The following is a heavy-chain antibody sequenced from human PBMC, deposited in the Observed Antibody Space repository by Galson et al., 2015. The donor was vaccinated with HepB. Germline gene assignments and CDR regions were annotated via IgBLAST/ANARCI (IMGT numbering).Heavy chain of an antibody. CDR1: GGTFNSYT. D-gene: IGHD3-10*01. CDR2: SIPMLRIV. V-gene: IGHV1-69*04. CDR3: ARDSATYGLGSYDSNFDY. Sequence: SVKVSCKASGGTFNSYTVSWVRQAPGQGLEWMGRSIPMLRIVNYAQKFQGRVTITADKSTSTAYMELSSLRSEDTAVYYCARDSATYGLGSYDSNFDYWGQGTLVTVSS. J-gene: IGHJ4*02.